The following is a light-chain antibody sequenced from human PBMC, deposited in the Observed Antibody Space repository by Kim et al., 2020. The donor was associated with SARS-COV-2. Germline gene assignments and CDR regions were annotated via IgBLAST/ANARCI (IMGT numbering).Light chain of an antibody. CDR1: SSNIGSNN. V-gene: IGLV1-44*01. CDR2: SNN. Sequence: ELTQPPPASGTPGQRVTISCSGGSSNIGSNNVIWYQQLPGTAPNLLIYSNNQRPSGVPDRFSGSKSGTSASLAIGGLQSGDEADYYCAAWDDSLKQGVFGGGTQLTVL. CDR3: AAWDDSLKQGV. J-gene: IGLJ3*02.